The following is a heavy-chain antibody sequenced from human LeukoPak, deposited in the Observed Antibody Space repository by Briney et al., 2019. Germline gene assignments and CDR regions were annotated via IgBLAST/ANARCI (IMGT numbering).Heavy chain of an antibody. V-gene: IGHV4-30-2*01. CDR2: IYHSGST. Sequence: PSEALSLTCAVSGGSISSGGYSWSWIRQPPGKGLEWIGYIYHSGSTYYNPSLKSRVTISADRSKNQFSLKLSSVTAADTAVYYCARGRRGVREFAIWGQGTMVTVSS. CDR1: GGSISSGGYS. CDR3: ARGRRGVREFAI. D-gene: IGHD3-10*01. J-gene: IGHJ3*02.